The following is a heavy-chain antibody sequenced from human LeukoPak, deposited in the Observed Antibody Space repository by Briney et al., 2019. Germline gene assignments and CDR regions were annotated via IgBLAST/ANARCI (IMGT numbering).Heavy chain of an antibody. Sequence: GGSLRLSCAASGFTFGDYYMSWIRQSPGKGLEWVSYISTSSTYTNYADSVKGRFTISRDNAKNSLFLQMNSLRAEDTAVYYCAKSDRSGYYNWFDPWGQGTLVTVSS. CDR3: AKSDRSGYYNWFDP. V-gene: IGHV3-11*06. J-gene: IGHJ5*02. CDR2: ISTSSTYT. D-gene: IGHD3-3*01. CDR1: GFTFGDYY.